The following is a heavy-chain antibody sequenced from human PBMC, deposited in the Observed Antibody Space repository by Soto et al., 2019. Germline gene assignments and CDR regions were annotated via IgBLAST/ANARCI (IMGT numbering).Heavy chain of an antibody. CDR3: AKDYYGSGSYYDPYYYYGMDV. CDR1: GFTFSNYA. D-gene: IGHD3-10*01. J-gene: IGHJ6*02. V-gene: IGHV3-23*01. CDR2: ISGSGGST. Sequence: EVQLLESGGGLVQPGGSLTLSCAASGFTFSNYAMSWVRQAPGKGLEWVSAISGSGGSTYYADSVKGRFTISRDNSKNTLYLQMSSLRAEYTAVYFCAKDYYGSGSYYDPYYYYGMDVRGQGSTVTVSS.